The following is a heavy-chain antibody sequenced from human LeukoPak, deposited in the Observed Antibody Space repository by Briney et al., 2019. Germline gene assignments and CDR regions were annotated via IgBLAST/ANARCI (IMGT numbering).Heavy chain of an antibody. J-gene: IGHJ4*02. Sequence: SETLSLTCTVSGGSISSYYWSWIRQPAGKGLEWIGYIYYSGSTNYNPSLKSRVTISVDTSKNQFSLKLSSVTAADTAVYYCARTSKKYYYDSSGYYFDYWGQGTLVTVSS. D-gene: IGHD3-22*01. CDR2: IYYSGST. V-gene: IGHV4-59*01. CDR3: ARTSKKYYYDSSGYYFDY. CDR1: GGSISSYY.